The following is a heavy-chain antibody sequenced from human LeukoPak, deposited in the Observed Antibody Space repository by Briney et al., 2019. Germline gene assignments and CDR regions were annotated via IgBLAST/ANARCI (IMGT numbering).Heavy chain of an antibody. J-gene: IGHJ4*02. CDR3: ARSGGYFEAWTS. D-gene: IGHD3-22*01. CDR2: IIPIFGTA. Sequence: SVKVSCKASGGTFSSYAISWVRQAPGQGLEWMGGIIPIFGTANYAQKFQGRVTITTDESTSTSYMELSSLRSEDTAVYYCARSGGYFEAWTSWGQGTLVTVSS. CDR1: GGTFSSYA. V-gene: IGHV1-69*05.